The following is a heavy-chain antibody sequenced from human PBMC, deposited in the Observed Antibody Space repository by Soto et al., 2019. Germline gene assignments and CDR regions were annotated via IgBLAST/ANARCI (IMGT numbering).Heavy chain of an antibody. J-gene: IGHJ4*02. CDR2: IDRGGTTA. D-gene: IGHD1-26*01. CDR1: GFTFSSHW. V-gene: IGHV3-74*01. CDR3: VREHLGIDS. Sequence: EVQLVESGGGLVQPGGSLRLSCAASGFTFSSHWMHWVRQVSGKGLEWVSYIDRGGTTATYADSVKGRFTISRDNAKNTLYLQMSSLRAEDTAVYYYVREHLGIDSWGQGTLVTVSS.